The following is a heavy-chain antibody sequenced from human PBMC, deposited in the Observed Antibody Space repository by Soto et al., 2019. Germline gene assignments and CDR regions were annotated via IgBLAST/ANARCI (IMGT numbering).Heavy chain of an antibody. CDR2: INPSGGST. CDR3: ARVLGPFIYPYYYYGMDV. Sequence: QVQLVQSGAEVKKPGASVKVSCKASGYTFTSYYMHWVRQAPGQGLEWMGIINPSGGSTSYAQKFQGGVTMTRDTSTSTVYMELSSLRSEDTAVYYCARVLGPFIYPYYYYGMDVWGQGTTVTVSS. V-gene: IGHV1-46*01. CDR1: GYTFTSYY. J-gene: IGHJ6*02. D-gene: IGHD7-27*01.